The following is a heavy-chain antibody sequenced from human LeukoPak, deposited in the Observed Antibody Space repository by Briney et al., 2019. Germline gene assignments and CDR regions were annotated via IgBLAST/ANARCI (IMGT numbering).Heavy chain of an antibody. V-gene: IGHV4-59*08. CDR3: ARTYYDFWSGYSFFDY. CDR1: GDSFSNYY. CDR2: IYYSGST. D-gene: IGHD3-3*01. J-gene: IGHJ4*02. Sequence: SETLSLTCTISGDSFSNYYWSRIRQPPGKGLEWIGYIYYSGSTNYNPSLKSRITISVDTSKNQFSLKLSSVTAADTAVYYCARTYYDFWSGYSFFDYWGQGTLVTVSS.